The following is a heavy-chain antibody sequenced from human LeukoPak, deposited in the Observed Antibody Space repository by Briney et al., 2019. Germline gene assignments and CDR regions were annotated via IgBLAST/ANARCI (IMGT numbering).Heavy chain of an antibody. CDR2: MNPNSGNT. V-gene: IGHV1-8*02. J-gene: IGHJ5*02. Sequence: ASVKVSCKASGYTFTAYYVYWVRQAPGQGLEWMGWMNPNSGNTGYAQKFQGRVTMTRNTSISTAYMELSSLRSEDTAVYYCARGTRRESPWLWFRELMSKWFDPWGQGTLVTVSS. CDR3: ARGTRRESPWLWFRELMSKWFDP. CDR1: GYTFTAYY. D-gene: IGHD3-10*01.